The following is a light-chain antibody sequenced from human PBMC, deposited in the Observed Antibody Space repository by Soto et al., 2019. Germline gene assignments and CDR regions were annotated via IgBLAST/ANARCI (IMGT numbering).Light chain of an antibody. CDR2: DAS. J-gene: IGKJ1*01. CDR1: QSISSW. CDR3: QQYNSYSGT. V-gene: IGKV1-5*01. Sequence: IQRTRSPSTLSACLGALVAITCPYSQSISSWLAWYQQKPGKAPKLLIYDASSLESGVPSRFSGSGSGTEFTLTISSLQPDDFATYYCQQYNSYSGTFGQGTKVDIK.